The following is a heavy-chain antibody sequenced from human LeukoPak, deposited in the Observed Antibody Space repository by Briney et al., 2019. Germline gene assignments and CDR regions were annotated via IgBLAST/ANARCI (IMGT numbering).Heavy chain of an antibody. J-gene: IGHJ4*02. CDR1: GFTFSNHA. Sequence: PGGSLRLSCAASGFTFSNHAMMWVRQAPGRGLEWVSATSGGGVSTYYTASVKGRFTISRDNSKNTLYMQMNSLRAEDTAVYYCALYLRVRGDYWGQGTLVSVFS. D-gene: IGHD3-10*01. CDR3: ALYLRVRGDY. V-gene: IGHV3-23*01. CDR2: TSGGGVST.